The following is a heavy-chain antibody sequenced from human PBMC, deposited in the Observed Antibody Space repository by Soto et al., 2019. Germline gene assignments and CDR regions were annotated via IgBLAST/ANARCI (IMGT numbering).Heavy chain of an antibody. CDR3: ARALDTAMVPFDY. CDR1: GGSISSYY. V-gene: IGHV4-59*01. CDR2: IYYSGST. J-gene: IGHJ4*02. Sequence: SETLYLTCTVSGGSISSYYWGWIRQPPGKGLEWIGYIYYSGSTNYNPSLKSRVTISVDTSKNQISLKLSSVTAADTAVYYCARALDTAMVPFDYWGQGTLVTVSS. D-gene: IGHD5-18*01.